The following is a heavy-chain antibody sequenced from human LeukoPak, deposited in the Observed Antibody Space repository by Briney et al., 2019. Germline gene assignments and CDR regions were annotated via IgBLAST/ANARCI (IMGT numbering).Heavy chain of an antibody. J-gene: IGHJ4*02. V-gene: IGHV1-18*01. CDR2: ISGYSGNT. CDR1: GDTFTTYD. D-gene: IGHD6-19*01. Sequence: ASVKVSCKASGDTFTTYDINWVRQATGQGLEWMGWISGYSGNTNYAQKLQGRVTMTADTSTSTAYMELRSLRSDDTAVYYCARDNALAVALDYWGQGTLVTVSS. CDR3: ARDNALAVALDY.